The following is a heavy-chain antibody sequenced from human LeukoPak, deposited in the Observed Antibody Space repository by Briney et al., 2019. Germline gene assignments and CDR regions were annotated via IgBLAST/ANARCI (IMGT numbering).Heavy chain of an antibody. Sequence: RGSLRLSCAASGFTRSAYWRHWVRQAPANGLMWVSRIEGDGNRITYADSVKGRFTISRDNAKNTLYLQMNSLRAEDTAVYYCTRDWRNLGYDYWGQGTLVTVSS. D-gene: IGHD5-12*01. CDR1: GFTRSAYW. J-gene: IGHJ4*02. CDR2: IEGDGNRI. CDR3: TRDWRNLGYDY. V-gene: IGHV3-74*01.